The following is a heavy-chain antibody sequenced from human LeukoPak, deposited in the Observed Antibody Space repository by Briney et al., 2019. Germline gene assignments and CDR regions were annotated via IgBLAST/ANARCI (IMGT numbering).Heavy chain of an antibody. Sequence: PSETLSLTCAVYGGSFSGYYWSWIRQPPGKGLEWIGEINHSGSTNYNPSLKSRVTISVDTSKNQFSLKLSSVTAADTAVYYCARAGSYGYVWGSYRPKWFDPWGQGTLVTVSS. J-gene: IGHJ5*02. CDR3: ARAGSYGYVWGSYRPKWFDP. CDR1: GGSFSGYY. D-gene: IGHD3-16*02. CDR2: INHSGST. V-gene: IGHV4-34*01.